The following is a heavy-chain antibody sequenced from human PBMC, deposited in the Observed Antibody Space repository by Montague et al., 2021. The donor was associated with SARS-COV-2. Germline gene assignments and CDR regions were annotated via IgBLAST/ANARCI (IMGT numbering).Heavy chain of an antibody. J-gene: IGHJ4*02. CDR2: IYYSGST. D-gene: IGHD6-19*01. CDR1: GGSISSGGYY. V-gene: IGHV4-31*03. CDR3: ACYVDSSCWLNPRGSGTFDY. Sequence: TLSLTCTVSGGSISSGGYYWSWIRQHPGKGLEWIGYIYYSGSTYYNPPLKSRVTISVDTSKNQFSLKLSSVTAADTAVYYCACYVDSSCWLNPRGSGTFDYWGQGTLVTVSS.